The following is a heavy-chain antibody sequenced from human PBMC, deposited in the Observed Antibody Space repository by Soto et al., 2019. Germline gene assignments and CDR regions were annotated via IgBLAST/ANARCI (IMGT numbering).Heavy chain of an antibody. D-gene: IGHD2-15*01. V-gene: IGHV3-30-3*01. CDR1: VFTFSSYA. CDR2: ISYDGSNK. J-gene: IGHJ4*02. Sequence: GRSLRLSCAASVFTFSSYAMHWVRQAPGKGLEWVAVISYDGSNKYYADSVKGRFTISRDNSKNTLYLHMNSMRAEDTAVYYGSRGEGGHLDYWGQGTLVTVSS. CDR3: SRGEGGHLDY.